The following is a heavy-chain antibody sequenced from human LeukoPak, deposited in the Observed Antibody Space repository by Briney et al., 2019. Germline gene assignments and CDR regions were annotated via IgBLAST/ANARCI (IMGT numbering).Heavy chain of an antibody. CDR1: GFTFSSYA. J-gene: IGHJ4*02. CDR3: AKIGHSSSWHWFDY. CDR2: ISYDGSNK. Sequence: GGSLRLSCAASGFTFSSYAMHWARQAPGKGLEWVAVISYDGSNKYYADSVKGRFTISRDNSMNTLYLQMNSLRAEDTAVYYCAKIGHSSSWHWFDYWGQGTLVTVSS. V-gene: IGHV3-30*04. D-gene: IGHD6-13*01.